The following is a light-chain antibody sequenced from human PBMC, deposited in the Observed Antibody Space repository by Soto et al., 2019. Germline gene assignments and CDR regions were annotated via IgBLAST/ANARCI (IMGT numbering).Light chain of an antibody. CDR2: DTS. J-gene: IGKJ5*01. CDR3: HQRNP. CDR1: QSVSTY. Sequence: IVMTQSLATLSVNEGERTTLSCRASQSVSTYLAWYRQKPGQPPRLLIYDTSNRATGVPPRFSGSRSGTDFTLTISSVEPEDFAPYFCHQRNPFAQRTRPAIK. V-gene: IGKV3-11*01.